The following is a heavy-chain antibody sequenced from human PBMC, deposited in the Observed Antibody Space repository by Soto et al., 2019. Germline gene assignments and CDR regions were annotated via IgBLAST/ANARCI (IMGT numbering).Heavy chain of an antibody. J-gene: IGHJ6*02. Sequence: QMQLVQSGPEVKKPGTSVKVSCKASGFTFTSSAVQWVRQARGQRLEWIGWIVVGSGNTNYAQKFQERVTITRDMPTSTADMELSSLRSEDTAVYYCAAAVEGAPYYYYGMDVWGQGTTVTVSS. CDR1: GFTFTSSA. V-gene: IGHV1-58*01. CDR2: IVVGSGNT. CDR3: AAAVEGAPYYYYGMDV.